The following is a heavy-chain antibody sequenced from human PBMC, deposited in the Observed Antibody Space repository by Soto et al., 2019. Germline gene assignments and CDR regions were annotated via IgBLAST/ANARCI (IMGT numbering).Heavy chain of an antibody. D-gene: IGHD1-26*01. CDR1: RFTFSSYG. CDR3: AKDKFQGAYRVFDN. CDR2: ISHSGSRT. J-gene: IGHJ4*02. V-gene: IGHV3-23*01. Sequence: GSLRLSCAASRFTFSSYGMNWVRQAPGRGLEWVSGISHSGSRTDYADSVKGRFSISRDNSNNTLFLQMNSLRAEDTAVYYCAKDKFQGAYRVFDNWGQGTPVTVSS.